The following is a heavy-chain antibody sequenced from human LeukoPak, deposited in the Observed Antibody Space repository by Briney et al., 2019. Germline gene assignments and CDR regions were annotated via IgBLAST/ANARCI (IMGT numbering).Heavy chain of an antibody. CDR1: GGSFSGYY. CDR3: AGTGVRGPHLVS. J-gene: IGHJ5*01. Sequence: PSETLSLTCAVYGGSFSGYYWSWIRQPPGKGLEWVGEINHSGSTNYNPSLKSRVPISVDTSKNQFSLKLSSVTAADTAVYYCAGTGVRGPHLVSWGQGTLVTVSS. V-gene: IGHV4-34*01. D-gene: IGHD3-10*01. CDR2: INHSGST.